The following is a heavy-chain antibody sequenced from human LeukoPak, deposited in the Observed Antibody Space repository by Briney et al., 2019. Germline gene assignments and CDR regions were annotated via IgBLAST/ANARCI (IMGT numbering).Heavy chain of an antibody. CDR1: GFSVSNYN. J-gene: IGHJ4*02. CDR2: INETGTAI. V-gene: IGHV3-48*02. D-gene: IGHD1-26*01. CDR3: ARGPLGWSDY. Sequence: GGSLRLSCAASGFSVSNYNMNWVRQPRGKGLEWVSFINETGTAIYYAESVRGRFTISRDIARNSLYLQMNSLRDEDTAMYYCARGPLGWSDYWGQGLLVTVPS.